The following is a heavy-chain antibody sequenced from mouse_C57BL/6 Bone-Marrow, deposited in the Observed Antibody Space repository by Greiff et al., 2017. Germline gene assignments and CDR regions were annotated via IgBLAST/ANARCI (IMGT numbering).Heavy chain of an antibody. J-gene: IGHJ2*01. Sequence: QVQLQQPGAELVRPGSSVKLSCKASGYTFTSYWMHWVKQRPIQGLEWIGNIDPSDSETHYNQKFKDKATLTVDKSSSTAYMQLSSLTSEDSAVYYCARTTVDLYYFDHWGQGTTLTVSS. CDR3: ARTTVDLYYFDH. CDR1: GYTFTSYW. V-gene: IGHV1-52*01. CDR2: IDPSDSET. D-gene: IGHD1-1*01.